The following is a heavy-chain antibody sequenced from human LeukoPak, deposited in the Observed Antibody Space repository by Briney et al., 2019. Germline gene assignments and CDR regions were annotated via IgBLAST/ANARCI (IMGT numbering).Heavy chain of an antibody. CDR1: GFTFSSYE. Sequence: GGSLRLSCAASGFTFSSYEMNWVRQAPGKGLEGISYISSSGSTIYYADSVKGRFTISRDNAKNSLYLQMNSLRAEDTAVYYCARDGSGPIDYWGQGTLVTVSS. J-gene: IGHJ4*02. CDR3: ARDGSGPIDY. V-gene: IGHV3-48*03. CDR2: ISSSGSTI. D-gene: IGHD3-3*01.